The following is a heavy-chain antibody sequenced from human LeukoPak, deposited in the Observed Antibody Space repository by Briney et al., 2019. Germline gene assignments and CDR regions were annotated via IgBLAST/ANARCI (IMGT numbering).Heavy chain of an antibody. CDR3: ARGDCCSTSCYVGTSWFDP. V-gene: IGHV4-31*03. CDR2: IYYSGST. J-gene: IGHJ5*02. D-gene: IGHD2-2*01. Sequence: SQTLSLTCTVSGGSISSGGYYWSWIRQHPGKGLEWIGYIYYSGSTYYNPSLKSRVTISVDTSKNQFSLKLSSVTAADTAVYYCARGDCCSTSCYVGTSWFDPWGQGTLVTVSS. CDR1: GGSISSGGYY.